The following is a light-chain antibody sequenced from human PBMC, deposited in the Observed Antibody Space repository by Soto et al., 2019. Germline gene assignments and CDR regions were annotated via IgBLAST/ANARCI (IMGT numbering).Light chain of an antibody. J-gene: IGKJ1*01. CDR3: QQYDNWLTGT. CDR1: QSVSSY. CDR2: DAS. V-gene: IGKV3-11*01. Sequence: EIVLTQSPATLSLSPGERGTLSCRASQSVSSYLAWYQQKPGQAPRLLIYDASNRATGIPARFSGSGSGTEFTLTISSLQSEDFAVYYCQQYDNWLTGTFGQGTKVDIK.